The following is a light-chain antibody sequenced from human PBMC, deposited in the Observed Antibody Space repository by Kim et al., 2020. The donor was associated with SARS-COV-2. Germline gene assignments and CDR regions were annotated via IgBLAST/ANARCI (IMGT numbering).Light chain of an antibody. CDR3: QAWDSSTVV. CDR1: KLWDKY. J-gene: IGLJ2*01. CDR2: QDS. Sequence: SVSPGQTARITCSGDKLWDKYACWYQQKPGQSPVLVIYQDSKRASGIPERFSGSNSGNTATLTISGTQAMDEADYYCQAWDSSTVVFGGGTQLTVL. V-gene: IGLV3-1*01.